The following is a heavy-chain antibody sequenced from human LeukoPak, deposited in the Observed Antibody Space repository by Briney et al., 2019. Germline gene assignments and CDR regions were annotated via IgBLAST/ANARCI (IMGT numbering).Heavy chain of an antibody. J-gene: IGHJ3*02. CDR3: ARDPRRSYDAFDI. CDR2: IYYSGST. CDR1: GGSISSSSYY. V-gene: IGHV4-39*07. D-gene: IGHD1-26*01. Sequence: SETLSHTCTVSGGSISSSSYYWGWIRQPPGKGLEWIGSIYYSGSTYYNPSLKSRVTISVDTSKNQFSLKLSSVTAADTAVYYCARDPRRSYDAFDIWGQGTMVTVSS.